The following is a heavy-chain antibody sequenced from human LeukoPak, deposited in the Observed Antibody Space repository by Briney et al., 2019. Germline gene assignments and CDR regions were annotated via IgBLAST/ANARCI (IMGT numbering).Heavy chain of an antibody. Sequence: GGSLRLSCVASGFTFSNYAISWVRQAPGKGLEWVSGITNGGGNTNYADCVMHRFTISRDNHNNTVYLQMDSLRAEDTSIYYCAKGDTSAYYSSLDSWGQGTLVTVSS. CDR3: AKGDTSAYYSSLDS. V-gene: IGHV3-23*01. J-gene: IGHJ4*02. CDR2: ITNGGGNT. D-gene: IGHD3-22*01. CDR1: GFTFSNYA.